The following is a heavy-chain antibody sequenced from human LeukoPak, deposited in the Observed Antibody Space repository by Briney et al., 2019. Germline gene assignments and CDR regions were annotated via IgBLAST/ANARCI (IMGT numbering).Heavy chain of an antibody. D-gene: IGHD3-3*01. Sequence: ASVKVSCNASGYTFTSYDINWVRQATGQGLEWMGWMNPNSGKTDYAQKFQGRVTITRNTSINTTYMELSSLRSEDTAVYYCARTPYDFWSGYSYYYMDVWGKGTTVTVSS. CDR2: MNPNSGKT. CDR1: GYTFTSYD. CDR3: ARTPYDFWSGYSYYYMDV. J-gene: IGHJ6*03. V-gene: IGHV1-8*03.